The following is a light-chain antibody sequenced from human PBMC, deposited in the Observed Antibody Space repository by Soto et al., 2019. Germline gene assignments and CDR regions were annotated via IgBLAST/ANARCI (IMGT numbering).Light chain of an antibody. Sequence: QSVLTQPPSVSGAPGERVTISCTGSSSNIGAGYDVHWYQQLPGTAPKLLIYGNSSRPSGVPDRFSGSKSGTSASLAITGLQAVDEADYYCQSYDSSLSVVFGGGTKLTVL. J-gene: IGLJ2*01. V-gene: IGLV1-40*01. CDR2: GNS. CDR1: SSNIGAGYD. CDR3: QSYDSSLSVV.